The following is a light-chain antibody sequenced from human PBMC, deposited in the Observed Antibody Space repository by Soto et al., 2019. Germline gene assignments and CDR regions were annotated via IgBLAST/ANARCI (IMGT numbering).Light chain of an antibody. CDR3: SSYAGSNNYV. Sequence: QSVLNQPRSASGSPGQSVTISCTKTSSDVGGYNYVSWYQQHPGKAPKLMIYEVSKRPSGVPDRFSGSKSGNTASLTVSGLQAEDEADYYCSSYAGSNNYVFGTGTKVTVL. CDR2: EVS. V-gene: IGLV2-8*01. CDR1: SSDVGGYNY. J-gene: IGLJ1*01.